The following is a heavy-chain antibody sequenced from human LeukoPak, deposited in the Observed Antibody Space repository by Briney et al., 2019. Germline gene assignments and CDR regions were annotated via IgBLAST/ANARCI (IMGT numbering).Heavy chain of an antibody. CDR2: ISSSGSTI. J-gene: IGHJ4*02. V-gene: IGHV3-48*03. Sequence: GGSLRLSCAASGFTVSSNYMNWVRQAPGKGLEWVSYISSSGSTIYYADSVKGRFTISRDNAKNSLYLQMNSLRAEDTAVYYCARDDRDGYNWAWFDYWGQGTLVTVSS. CDR3: ARDDRDGYNWAWFDY. D-gene: IGHD5-24*01. CDR1: GFTVSSNY.